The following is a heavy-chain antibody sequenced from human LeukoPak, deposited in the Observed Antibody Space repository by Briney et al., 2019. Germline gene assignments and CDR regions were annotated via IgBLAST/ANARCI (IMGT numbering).Heavy chain of an antibody. D-gene: IGHD6-25*01. CDR1: GGSFSGHY. CDR2: INHSGSS. Sequence: SETLSLTCAVYGGSFSGHYWTWIRQPPGKGLEWIGEINHSGSSNYNPSLKSRVTISVDTSKNQFSLKLRSLTAADTAVYYCARARGPEAIDYWGQGTLVTVSS. CDR3: ARARGPEAIDY. V-gene: IGHV4-34*01. J-gene: IGHJ4*02.